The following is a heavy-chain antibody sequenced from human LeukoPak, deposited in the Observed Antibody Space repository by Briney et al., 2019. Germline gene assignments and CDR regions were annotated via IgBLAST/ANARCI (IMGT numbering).Heavy chain of an antibody. CDR3: ARVLPSDDSSGYFTFDP. Sequence: PSETLSLTCTVSGYSISSGYYWGWIRQPPGKGLEWIGSIYHSGSTYYNPSLKSRVTISVDTSKNQFSLKLSSVTAADTAVYYCARVLPSDDSSGYFTFDPWGQGTLVTVSS. V-gene: IGHV4-38-2*02. CDR1: GYSISSGYY. CDR2: IYHSGST. D-gene: IGHD3-22*01. J-gene: IGHJ5*02.